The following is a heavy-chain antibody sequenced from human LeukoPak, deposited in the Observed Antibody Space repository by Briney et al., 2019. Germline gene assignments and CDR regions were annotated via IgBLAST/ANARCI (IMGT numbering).Heavy chain of an antibody. D-gene: IGHD1-26*01. V-gene: IGHV4-61*02. CDR2: IYTSGST. J-gene: IGHJ4*02. Sequence: SETLSLTCTVSGGSISSGSYYWNWIRQPAGKGLEWIGRIYTSGSTNYNPSLKSRVTISVDTSKNQFSLKLSSVTAADTAVYYCARAYGIVGATRYFDYWGQGTLVTVSS. CDR3: ARAYGIVGATRYFDY. CDR1: GGSISSGSYY.